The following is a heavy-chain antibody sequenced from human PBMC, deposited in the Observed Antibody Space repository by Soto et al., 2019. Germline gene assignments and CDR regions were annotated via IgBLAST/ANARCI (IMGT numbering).Heavy chain of an antibody. CDR2: IKQDESER. J-gene: IGHJ4*02. CDR1: GFSFSSYW. Sequence: EVQLVESGGGLVQPGGSLRISCKVSGFSFSSYWMSWVRQAPGKGLEWVASIKQDESERYYVDSVKGRFTISRDNADDSMFLQMNSLSADDKAVYFCVRDVAFDYVNWGQGTLVTVSS. V-gene: IGHV3-7*01. CDR3: VRDVAFDYVN. D-gene: IGHD3-10*02.